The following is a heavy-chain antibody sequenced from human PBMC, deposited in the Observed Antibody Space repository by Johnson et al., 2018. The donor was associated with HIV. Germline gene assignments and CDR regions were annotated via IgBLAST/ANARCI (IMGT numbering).Heavy chain of an antibody. CDR3: ARGDGYRRAFDI. Sequence: QVQLVESGGGVVQPGRSLRLSCPSSGFTFSSYGMHWVRPAPGKGLEWVAVIWYDGSNKYYADSVKGRFTISRDNSKNTLSLQMNSLRAEDTAVYYCARGDGYRRAFDIWGQGTMVTVSS. J-gene: IGHJ3*02. D-gene: IGHD1-1*01. V-gene: IGHV3-33*01. CDR2: IWYDGSNK. CDR1: GFTFSSYG.